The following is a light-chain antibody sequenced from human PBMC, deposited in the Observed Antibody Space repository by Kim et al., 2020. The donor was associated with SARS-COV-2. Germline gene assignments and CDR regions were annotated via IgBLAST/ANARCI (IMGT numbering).Light chain of an antibody. J-gene: IGLJ1*01. CDR3: QVYDPISDHYV. V-gene: IGLV3-21*04. Sequence: SYELTQPPSVSVAPGKTARITCGGNNIRRRSVHWYQQKPTQAPVLVISYDIDRPSGIPERFSGSNSGNTATLTISRVEAGDEADYYCQVYDPISDHYVFGSGTKVTVL. CDR1: NIRRRS. CDR2: YDI.